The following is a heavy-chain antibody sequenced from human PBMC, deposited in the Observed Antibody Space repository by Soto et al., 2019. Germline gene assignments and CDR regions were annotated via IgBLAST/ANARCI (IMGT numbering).Heavy chain of an antibody. CDR2: IYYSGST. J-gene: IGHJ4*02. CDR1: GGSISSGDYY. D-gene: IGHD1-26*01. Sequence: LSLTCTVSGGSISSGDYYWSWIRQPPGKGLEWIGYIYYSGSTYYNPSLKSRVTISVDTSKNQFSLKLSSVTAADTAVYYCARAAHYSGSYPLGYWGQGTLVTVSS. V-gene: IGHV4-30-4*01. CDR3: ARAAHYSGSYPLGY.